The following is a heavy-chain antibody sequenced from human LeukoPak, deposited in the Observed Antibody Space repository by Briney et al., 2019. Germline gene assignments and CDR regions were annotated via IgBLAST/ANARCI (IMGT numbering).Heavy chain of an antibody. CDR2: IYHSGST. CDR1: GYSISSGYY. D-gene: IGHD5-24*01. V-gene: IGHV4-38-2*01. CDR3: ARHVFLRNPLMLRDGYPAHFDY. J-gene: IGHJ4*02. Sequence: PSETLSLTCAVSGYSISSGYYWVWIRQPPGKGLEWIGSIYHSGSTYYNPSLKSRVTISVDTSKNQFSLKLSSVTAADTAVYYCARHVFLRNPLMLRDGYPAHFDYWGQGTLVTVSS.